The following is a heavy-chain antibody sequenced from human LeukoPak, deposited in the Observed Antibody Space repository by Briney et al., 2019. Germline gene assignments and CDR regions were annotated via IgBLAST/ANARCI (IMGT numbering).Heavy chain of an antibody. CDR1: GGSISGYY. Sequence: PSETLSLTCTVSGGSISGYYWSWIRQPAGKALEWIGRIYSTGSTHYNPSLKSRVTISLDTSKNQFSLKLSSVTAADTAVYYCARVGLDWGSIDYWGQGTLVTVSS. J-gene: IGHJ4*02. D-gene: IGHD3/OR15-3a*01. V-gene: IGHV4-4*07. CDR3: ARVGLDWGSIDY. CDR2: IYSTGST.